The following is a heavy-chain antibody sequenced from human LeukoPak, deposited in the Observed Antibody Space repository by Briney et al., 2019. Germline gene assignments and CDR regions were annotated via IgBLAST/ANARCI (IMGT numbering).Heavy chain of an antibody. CDR2: IKQDGSEK. Sequence: GGSLRLSCAASGFTLSSYWMNWVRQAPGKGLEWVANIKQDGSEKYYVDSVKGRLTISRDSAKKSLYLQMNSLRAEDTAVYYCARVTCEGGSCYSDYWGQGTLLTVSS. D-gene: IGHD2-15*01. CDR1: GFTLSSYW. J-gene: IGHJ4*02. V-gene: IGHV3-7*05. CDR3: ARVTCEGGSCYSDY.